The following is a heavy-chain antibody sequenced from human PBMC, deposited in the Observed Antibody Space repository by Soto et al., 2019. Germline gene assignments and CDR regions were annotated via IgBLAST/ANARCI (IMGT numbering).Heavy chain of an antibody. J-gene: IGHJ4*02. CDR3: ARTVTTEYCSGGSCPTLDY. CDR2: IYYSGST. CDR1: GGSISSGGYY. Sequence: SETLSLTCTVSGGSISSGGYYWSWIRQHPGKGLEWIGYIYYSGSTYYNPSLKSRVTISVDTSKNQFSLKLSSVTAADTAVYYCARTVTTEYCSGGSCPTLDYWGQGTLVTVSS. D-gene: IGHD2-15*01. V-gene: IGHV4-31*03.